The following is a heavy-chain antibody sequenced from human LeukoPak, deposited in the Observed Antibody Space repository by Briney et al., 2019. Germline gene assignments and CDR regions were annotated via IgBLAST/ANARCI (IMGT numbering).Heavy chain of an antibody. CDR1: GYTFTSYG. CDR2: ISAYTGNT. J-gene: IGHJ4*02. CDR3: ARVEVITRPFDY. V-gene: IGHV1-18*01. D-gene: IGHD2-21*01. Sequence: ASVKVSCKASGYTFTSYGISWLRQAPGQGLEWMGWISAYTGNTNYSQKLQGRVTMTTDTSTRTAYMELRSLRSDDTAVYYCARVEVITRPFDYWGQGTLVTVSS.